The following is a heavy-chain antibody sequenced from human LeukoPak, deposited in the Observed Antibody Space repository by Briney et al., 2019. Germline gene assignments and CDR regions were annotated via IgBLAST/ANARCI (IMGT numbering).Heavy chain of an antibody. J-gene: IGHJ4*02. D-gene: IGHD5-12*01. Sequence: SETLSLTCTVSGGSISSYYWSWIRQPPGKGLEWIGYIYYSGSTNYNPSLKSRVTISVDTSKNQFSLKLSSVAAADTAVYYCARGWLQLGSFDYWGQGTLVTVSS. V-gene: IGHV4-59*01. CDR3: ARGWLQLGSFDY. CDR1: GGSISSYY. CDR2: IYYSGST.